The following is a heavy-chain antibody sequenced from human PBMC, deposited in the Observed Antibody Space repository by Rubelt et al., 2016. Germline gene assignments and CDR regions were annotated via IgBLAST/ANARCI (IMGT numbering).Heavy chain of an antibody. CDR2: ISGSGGTT. CDR3: AKAGYTSGWFNWFDP. V-gene: IGHV3-23*01. J-gene: IGHJ5*02. Sequence: ESGGGLVQPGGSLRLSCAVSGFTFSSYAMTWVRQAPGKGLEWVSVISGSGGTTYYADSVKGRFTISRDNSKNTQYLQMTSLRAEDTAVYNCAKAGYTSGWFNWFDPWGQGTLVTVSS. D-gene: IGHD6-19*01. CDR1: GFTFSSYA.